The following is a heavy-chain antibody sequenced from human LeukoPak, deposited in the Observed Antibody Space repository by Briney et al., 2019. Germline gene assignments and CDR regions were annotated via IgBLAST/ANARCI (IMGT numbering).Heavy chain of an antibody. D-gene: IGHD5-12*01. V-gene: IGHV3-7*01. CDR2: INPAGSET. Sequence: GGSLRLSCAASGFSFNAYWMEWVRQAPGTGLEWVANINPAGSETFHVDPVEGRFSISRDHAKNLVYLQMNSLRAEDTAVYYCATFGLVAALDLWGQGTLVTVSS. CDR3: ATFGLVAALDL. CDR1: GFSFNAYW. J-gene: IGHJ4*02.